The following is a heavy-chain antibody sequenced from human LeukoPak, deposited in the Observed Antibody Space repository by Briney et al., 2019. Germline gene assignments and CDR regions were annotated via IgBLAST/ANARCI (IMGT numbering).Heavy chain of an antibody. D-gene: IGHD1-20*01. J-gene: IGHJ3*02. CDR2: IYTSGST. CDR1: GGSISSGSYY. CDR3: ARELITKADAFDI. Sequence: SQTLSLTCTVSGGSISSGSYYWSWIRQPAGKGLKWIGRIYTSGSTNYNPSLKSRVTISVDTSKNQLSLKLTSVTAADTAVYYCARELITKADAFDIWGQGTMVTVSS. V-gene: IGHV4-61*02.